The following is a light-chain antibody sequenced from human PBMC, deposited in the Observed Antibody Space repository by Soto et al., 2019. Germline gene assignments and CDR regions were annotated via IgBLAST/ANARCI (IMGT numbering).Light chain of an antibody. J-gene: IGKJ1*01. Sequence: EVVLTQSPGTLSLSPGERATLSCRASQSVISTYLAWYQQIPGQPPRLLMYGVSNRATGIPDRFSGSGSGTDFTLTISSLEPEDFAVYYCQQHNSSPWMFGQGTKVEIK. CDR1: QSVISTY. V-gene: IGKV3-20*01. CDR3: QQHNSSPWM. CDR2: GVS.